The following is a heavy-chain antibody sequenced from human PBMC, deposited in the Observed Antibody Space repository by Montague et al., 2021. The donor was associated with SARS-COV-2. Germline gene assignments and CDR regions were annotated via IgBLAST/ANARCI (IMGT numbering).Heavy chain of an antibody. CDR1: GDSIRNSDYS. Sequence: SETLSLTCTVSGDSIRNSDYSWGWVRQPPGKGLEWFGNIYNGGTTXYNPSLKSRVTIFVDTSKNQCSLKLSSVTAADTAVYYCATRTRYPQNDFGFWGQGTLVTVSS. V-gene: IGHV4-39*01. J-gene: IGHJ4*02. D-gene: IGHD2-15*01. CDR2: IYNGGTT. CDR3: ATRTRYPQNDFGF.